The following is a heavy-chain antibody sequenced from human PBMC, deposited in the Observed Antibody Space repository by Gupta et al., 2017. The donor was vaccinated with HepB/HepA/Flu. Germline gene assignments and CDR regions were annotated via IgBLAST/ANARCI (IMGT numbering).Heavy chain of an antibody. CDR2: ISYDGSNK. Sequence: QVQLVESGGGVVQPGRSLRLSCAASGFTFRSSAMPWVRQAPGKGLEWVAVISYDGSNKYYADSVKGRFTISRDNSKNTLYLQMNSLRAEDTAVYYCARDADSSGWYLSYYYYYYGMDVWGQGTTVTVSS. D-gene: IGHD6-19*01. J-gene: IGHJ6*02. CDR3: ARDADSSGWYLSYYYYYYGMDV. V-gene: IGHV3-30-3*01. CDR1: GFTFRSSA.